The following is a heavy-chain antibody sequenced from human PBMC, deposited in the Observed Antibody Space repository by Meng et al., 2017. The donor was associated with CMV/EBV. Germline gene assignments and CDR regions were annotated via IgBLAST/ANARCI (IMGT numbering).Heavy chain of an antibody. V-gene: IGHV1-18*01. J-gene: IGHJ6*02. Sequence: ASVKVSCKASGYTFTSYGISWVRQAPGQGLEWMGWISAYNGNTNYAQKLQGRVTMTTDTSTSTAYTELRSLRSDDTAVYYCARGGIVGATEYYYYGMDVWGQGTTVTVSS. CDR1: GYTFTSYG. D-gene: IGHD1-26*01. CDR2: ISAYNGNT. CDR3: ARGGIVGATEYYYYGMDV.